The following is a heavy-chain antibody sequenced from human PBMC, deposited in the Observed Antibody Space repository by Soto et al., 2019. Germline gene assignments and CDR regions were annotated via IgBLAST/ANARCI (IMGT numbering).Heavy chain of an antibody. CDR3: AKRSNTPAAMKSPFDY. CDR2: ISDSGGST. J-gene: IGHJ4*02. D-gene: IGHD2-2*01. V-gene: IGHV3-23*01. Sequence: EVQLLESGGGLVQPGGGSLRLSCAASGFTFNNYAISWVRQAPGKGLEWVSTISDSGGSTYYADSVKGRFTISRDNSKNTLYLQMNSLRAEDTAVYYCAKRSNTPAAMKSPFDYWGQGTLVTVSS. CDR1: GFTFNNYA.